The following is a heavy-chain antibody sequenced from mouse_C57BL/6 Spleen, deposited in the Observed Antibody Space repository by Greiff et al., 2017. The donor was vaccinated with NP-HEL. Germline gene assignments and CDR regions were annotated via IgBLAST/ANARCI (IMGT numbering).Heavy chain of an antibody. CDR3: ARNWDFDY. CDR1: GYTFTSYW. D-gene: IGHD4-1*01. CDR2: LDPNSGGP. J-gene: IGHJ2*01. V-gene: IGHV1-72*01. Sequence: VQLQQSGAELVKPGASVKLSCKASGYTFTSYWMHWVKQRPGRGLEWIGRLDPNSGGPKYNEKFKSKATLTVDKPSSTAYMQLSSLTSEDSAVYYCARNWDFDYWGQGTTLTVSS.